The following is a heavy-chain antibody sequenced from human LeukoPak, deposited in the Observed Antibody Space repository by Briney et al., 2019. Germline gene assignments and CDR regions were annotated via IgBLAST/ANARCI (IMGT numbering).Heavy chain of an antibody. CDR1: GYSISSGYY. V-gene: IGHV4-38-2*02. J-gene: IGHJ4*02. CDR3: ATIQLWAPIDY. CDR2: IYHSGSA. Sequence: SETLSLTCTVSGYSISSGYYWGWIRQPPGKGLEWIGSIYHSGSAYYNPSLKSRVTISVDTSKNQFSLKLSSVTAADTAVYYCATIQLWAPIDYWGQGTLVTVSS. D-gene: IGHD5-18*01.